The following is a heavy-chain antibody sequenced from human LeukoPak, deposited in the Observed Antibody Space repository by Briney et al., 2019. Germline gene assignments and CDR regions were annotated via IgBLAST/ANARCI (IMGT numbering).Heavy chain of an antibody. Sequence: ASVKVSCKASGYTFTSYYMHWVRQAPGQGLEWMGIINPSGGSTSYAQKFQGRVTMTRDTSTSTVYMKLSSLRSEDTAVYYCARDDYDSSGYYYGGFWGQGTLVTVSS. D-gene: IGHD3-22*01. CDR1: GYTFTSYY. J-gene: IGHJ4*02. V-gene: IGHV1-46*01. CDR3: ARDDYDSSGYYYGGF. CDR2: INPSGGST.